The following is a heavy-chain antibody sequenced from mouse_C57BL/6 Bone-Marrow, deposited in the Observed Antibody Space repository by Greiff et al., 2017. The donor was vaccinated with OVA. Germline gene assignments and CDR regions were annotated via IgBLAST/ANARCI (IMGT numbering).Heavy chain of an antibody. CDR2: ISDGGSYT. V-gene: IGHV5-4*01. J-gene: IGHJ4*01. D-gene: IGHD1-1*01. CDR3: ARGEIYYRYAMDY. CDR1: GFTFSSYA. Sequence: EVQRVESGGGLVKPGGSLKLSCAASGFTFSSYAMSWVRQTPEKRLEWVATISDGGSYTYYPDNVKGRFTISRDNAKNNLYLQMSHLKSEDTAVYDCARGEIYYRYAMDYWGQGTSVTVSS.